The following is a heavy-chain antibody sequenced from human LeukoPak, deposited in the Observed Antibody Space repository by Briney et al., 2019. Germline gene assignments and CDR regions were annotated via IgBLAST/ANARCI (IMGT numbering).Heavy chain of an antibody. D-gene: IGHD2-21*01. J-gene: IGHJ3*02. Sequence: GGSLRLSCAASGFTFGNFWMTWVRQAPGKGLEWVANIKEDSGVKNYVDSVKGRFTVSRDNAKNSLFLQMNSLRAEDTAVYYCARDLSPSCGDGCYYDALDIWGQGTTVTVS. V-gene: IGHV3-7*01. CDR1: GFTFGNFW. CDR3: ARDLSPSCGDGCYYDALDI. CDR2: IKEDSGVK.